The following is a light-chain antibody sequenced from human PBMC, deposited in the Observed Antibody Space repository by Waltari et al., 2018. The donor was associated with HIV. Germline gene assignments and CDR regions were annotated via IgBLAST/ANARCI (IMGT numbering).Light chain of an antibody. V-gene: IGLV3-1*01. CDR3: QGWLSGTAV. CDR1: ELGTVY. J-gene: IGLJ3*02. Sequence: SYELIQPPSVSVSPGQTATITCSGDELGTVYASWYQQKPGQSPLLILYEDTRRPSGIPERFSGSSSGNTATLTISGTQPRDEADYYCQGWLSGTAVFGGGTTLTVL. CDR2: EDT.